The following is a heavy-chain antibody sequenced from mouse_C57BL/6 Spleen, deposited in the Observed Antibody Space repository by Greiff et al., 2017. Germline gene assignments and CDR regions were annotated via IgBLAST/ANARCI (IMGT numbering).Heavy chain of an antibody. J-gene: IGHJ4*01. CDR3: SPTVGYAMDY. V-gene: IGHV1-64*01. CDR1: GYTFTSYW. Sequence: QVQLQQPGAELVKPGASVKLSCKASGYTFTSYWMHWVKQRPGQGLEWIGMIHPNSGSTNYNEKFKSKATLTVDKSSSTAYMQLSSLTSEDSAVYYCSPTVGYAMDYWGQGASVTVSS. D-gene: IGHD1-1*01. CDR2: IHPNSGST.